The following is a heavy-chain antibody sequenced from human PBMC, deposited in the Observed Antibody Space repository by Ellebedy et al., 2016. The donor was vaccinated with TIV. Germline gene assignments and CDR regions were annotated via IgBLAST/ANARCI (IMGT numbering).Heavy chain of an antibody. Sequence: GESLKISCKGSGYSFTSYWIGWVRQMPGKGLEWMGIIYPTDSDTKYSPSFQGQVTISADKSISTAYLQWNSLKASDTAMFYCARPSDWNDGYFHYWGQGTLVTVSS. CDR1: GYSFTSYW. V-gene: IGHV5-51*01. CDR3: ARPSDWNDGYFHY. J-gene: IGHJ4*02. D-gene: IGHD1-1*01. CDR2: IYPTDSDT.